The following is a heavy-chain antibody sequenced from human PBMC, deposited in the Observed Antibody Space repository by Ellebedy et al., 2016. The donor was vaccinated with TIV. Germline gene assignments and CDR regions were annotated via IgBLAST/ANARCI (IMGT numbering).Heavy chain of an antibody. Sequence: PGGSLRLSCTASGFTFGDYAMSWVRQAPGKGLGWVSTIGVSGSTHYADSVKGRFTISRDNSKTTLSLQMTSRRAEDTAVYYWAREWYSSGHCGCFDIWGQGTMVTVSS. V-gene: IGHV3-23*01. CDR1: GFTFGDYA. J-gene: IGHJ3*02. D-gene: IGHD6-19*01. CDR3: AREWYSSGHCGCFDI. CDR2: IGVSGST.